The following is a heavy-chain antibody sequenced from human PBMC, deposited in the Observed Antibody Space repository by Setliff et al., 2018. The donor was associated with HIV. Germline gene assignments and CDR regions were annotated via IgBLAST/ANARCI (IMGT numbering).Heavy chain of an antibody. Sequence: GESLKISCKGSGYNFSNYWIGWVRQMPGKGLEWMGIVYPGDSDIRYSPSFQGQVTISADKSISTAYLQWSSLKASDTAMYYCATSPLGYCSGGSCYQYFDYWGPGTQVTVS. CDR1: GYNFSNYW. CDR3: ATSPLGYCSGGSCYQYFDY. D-gene: IGHD2-15*01. J-gene: IGHJ4*02. CDR2: VYPGDSDI. V-gene: IGHV5-51*01.